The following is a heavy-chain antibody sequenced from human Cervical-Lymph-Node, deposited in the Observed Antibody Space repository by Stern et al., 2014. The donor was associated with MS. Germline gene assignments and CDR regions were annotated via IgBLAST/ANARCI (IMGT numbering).Heavy chain of an antibody. D-gene: IGHD2-15*01. Sequence: QVQLVQSGAEVKKPGASVKVSCKASGFTFTSYGISWVRHAPGQGLEWMGWIGANNENTNDAQKLQGRVAMTTDTSTSTAYMELRSLRSDDMAVYYCARCLLGSENAFDIWGQGTMVTVSS. J-gene: IGHJ3*02. CDR1: GFTFTSYG. V-gene: IGHV1-18*03. CDR2: IGANNENT. CDR3: ARCLLGSENAFDI.